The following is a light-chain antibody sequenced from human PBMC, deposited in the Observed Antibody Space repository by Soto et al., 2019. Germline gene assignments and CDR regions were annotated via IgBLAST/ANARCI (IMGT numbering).Light chain of an antibody. V-gene: IGKV3-15*01. CDR3: QQYNNWRT. CDR2: GAS. J-gene: IGKJ1*01. Sequence: EIVMTQSPATLSVSPGERATLSCRASQSVSSNLAWYQQKPGQAPRLLIYGASTRATGIPARFSGSGSGTEFTLTISSLQSDEFAVYYWQQYNNWRTFGQGTKVEIK. CDR1: QSVSSN.